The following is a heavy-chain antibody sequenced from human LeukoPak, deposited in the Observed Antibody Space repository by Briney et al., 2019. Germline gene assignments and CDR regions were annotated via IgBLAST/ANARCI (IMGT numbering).Heavy chain of an antibody. CDR2: ISAYNGNT. Sequence: GASVKVSCKASGCTFTSYGISWVRQAPGQGLEWMGWISAYNGNTNLAQKLQGRVTMTTDTTTSTAYLELSSLTSEDTAVYYCARGRLVKPSPLFRWGQGALVTVSS. J-gene: IGHJ4*02. D-gene: IGHD3-3*01. V-gene: IGHV1-18*01. CDR3: ARGRLVKPSPLFR. CDR1: GCTFTSYG.